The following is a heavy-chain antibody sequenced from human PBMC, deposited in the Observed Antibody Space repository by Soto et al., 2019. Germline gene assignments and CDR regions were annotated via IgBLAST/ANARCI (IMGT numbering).Heavy chain of an antibody. J-gene: IGHJ4*02. CDR1: GGSISGSSYY. V-gene: IGHV4-39*02. D-gene: IGHD5-12*01. CDR2: IYYSGST. CDR3: ARDSGYSSVDSVNHYFDY. Sequence: SETLSLTCTVSGGSISGSSYYWGWIRQPPGKGLEWIGSIYYSGSTYYNPSLKSRVTISVDTSKNQFSLKLSSVTAADTAVYYCARDSGYSSVDSVNHYFDYWGQGALVTVSS.